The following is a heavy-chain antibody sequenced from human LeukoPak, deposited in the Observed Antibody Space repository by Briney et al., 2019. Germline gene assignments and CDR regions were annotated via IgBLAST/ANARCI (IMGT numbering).Heavy chain of an antibody. CDR2: IYSGGGT. Sequence: PGGSLRLSCAASGFTFDDYGMSWVRQAPRKGLEWVSVIYSGGGTYYADSVKGRFTISRDNFKNTLYLQMNSLRAEDTAVYYCAKWGGGGWPFDYWARGTLVTVS. CDR3: AKWGGGGWPFDY. V-gene: IGHV3-53*01. CDR1: GFTFDDYG. J-gene: IGHJ4*02. D-gene: IGHD6-19*01.